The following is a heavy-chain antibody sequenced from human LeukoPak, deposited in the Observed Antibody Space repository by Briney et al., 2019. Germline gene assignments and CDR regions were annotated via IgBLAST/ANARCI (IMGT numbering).Heavy chain of an antibody. D-gene: IGHD6-13*01. Sequence: GGSLRLSCAASGFTFSSYAMSWVRQAPGKGLEWVSAISGSGGSTYYADSVKGRFTISRDNSKNTLYLQMNSLRAEDTAVYYCAKDSYSSSWCLGFNGVYWGQGTLVTVSS. CDR1: GFTFSSYA. CDR3: AKDSYSSSWCLGFNGVY. J-gene: IGHJ4*02. V-gene: IGHV3-23*01. CDR2: ISGSGGST.